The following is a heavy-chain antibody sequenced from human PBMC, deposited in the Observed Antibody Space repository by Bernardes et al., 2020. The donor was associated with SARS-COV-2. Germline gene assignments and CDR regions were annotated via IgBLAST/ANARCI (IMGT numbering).Heavy chain of an antibody. CDR1: GFTFSSYW. CDR3: ARANNDFWSGGDIWDY. Sequence: GVLRLSCAASGFTFSSYWMSWVRQAPGKGLEWVANIKQDGSEKYYVDSVKGRFTISRDNAKNSLYLQMNSLRAEDTAVYYCARANNDFWSGGDIWDYWGQGTLVTVSS. CDR2: IKQDGSEK. D-gene: IGHD3-3*01. J-gene: IGHJ4*02. V-gene: IGHV3-7*03.